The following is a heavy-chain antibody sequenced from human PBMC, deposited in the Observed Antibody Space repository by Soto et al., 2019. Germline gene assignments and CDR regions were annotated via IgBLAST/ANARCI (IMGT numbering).Heavy chain of an antibody. CDR2: ISSNGGST. CDR1: GFTFSSYS. Sequence: PGGSLRLSCSAPGFTFSSYSMHWVRQAPGKGLDYVSAISSNGGSTYYADSVKGRFTISRDNSKNTLYLQMSSLRAEDTAVYYCVKTEIYCSSTSCYHHGMDVWGQGTTVTVSS. J-gene: IGHJ6*02. D-gene: IGHD2-2*01. CDR3: VKTEIYCSSTSCYHHGMDV. V-gene: IGHV3-64D*08.